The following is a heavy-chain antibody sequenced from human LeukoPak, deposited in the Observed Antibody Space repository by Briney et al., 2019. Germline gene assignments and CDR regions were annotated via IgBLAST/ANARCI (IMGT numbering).Heavy chain of an antibody. J-gene: IGHJ4*02. CDR1: GYTFSRYG. Sequence: ASVNVSCKASGYTFSRYGINWVRQAPGQGLEWIGWISVYNGNTDYSQRLQGRITMPADTSPSTAFMELTSLRSDDTAVYFCARESTSWSFEYWGQGTLVTVS. D-gene: IGHD6-13*01. V-gene: IGHV1-18*01. CDR3: ARESTSWSFEY. CDR2: ISVYNGNT.